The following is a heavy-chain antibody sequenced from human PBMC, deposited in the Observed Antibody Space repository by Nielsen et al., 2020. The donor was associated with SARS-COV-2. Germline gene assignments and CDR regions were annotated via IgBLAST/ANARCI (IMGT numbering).Heavy chain of an antibody. J-gene: IGHJ4*02. CDR3: ARSRRLLEY. CDR2: IKQDGSEK. Sequence: GESLKISCAASGFTFSSYWMSWVRQAPGKGLEWVANIKQDGSEKYYVDSVKGRFTISRDKNSLYLQMNSLRAEDTAVYYCARSRRLLEYWGQGTLVTVSS. CDR1: GFTFSSYW. D-gene: IGHD6-25*01. V-gene: IGHV3-7*03.